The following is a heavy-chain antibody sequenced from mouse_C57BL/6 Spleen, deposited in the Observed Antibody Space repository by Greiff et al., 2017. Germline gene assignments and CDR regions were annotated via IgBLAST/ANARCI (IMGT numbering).Heavy chain of an antibody. Sequence: EVQRVESGGGLVKPGGSLKLSCAASGFTFSSYAMSWVRQTPEKRLEWVATISDGGSYTYYPDNVKGRFTISRDNAKNNLYLQMSHLKSEDTAMYYCARDPYYYGSNYFDYWGQGTTLTVSS. CDR2: ISDGGSYT. J-gene: IGHJ2*01. CDR3: ARDPYYYGSNYFDY. V-gene: IGHV5-4*01. CDR1: GFTFSSYA. D-gene: IGHD1-1*01.